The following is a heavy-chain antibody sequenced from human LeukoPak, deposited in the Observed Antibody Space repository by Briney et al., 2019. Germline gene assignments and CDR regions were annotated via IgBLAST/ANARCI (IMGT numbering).Heavy chain of an antibody. CDR1: GGTFSSYT. Sequence: GSSVKVSCKASGGTFSSYTISWVRQAPGQGLEWMGRIIPILGIANYAQKFQGSVTITADKSTSTAYMELSSLRSEDTAVYYCARDIATVTTDPNWFDPWGQGTLVTVSS. J-gene: IGHJ5*02. V-gene: IGHV1-69*04. CDR2: IIPILGIA. CDR3: ARDIATVTTDPNWFDP. D-gene: IGHD4-17*01.